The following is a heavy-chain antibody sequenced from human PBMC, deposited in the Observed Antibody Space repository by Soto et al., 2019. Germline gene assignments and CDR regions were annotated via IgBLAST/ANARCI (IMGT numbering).Heavy chain of an antibody. V-gene: IGHV4-4*02. CDR2: IYHNGST. CDR3: ARVFAGVIPTPLRD. Sequence: QVQLQESGPGLVKPSGTLSLTCAVSSGSISSTNWWNWVRQPPGKGLEWIGEIYHNGSTNSNPSLKSRVSMSVDKSKNQFSLKLRSVTSADTAVYYCARVFAGVIPTPLRDWGQGTQVSVSS. D-gene: IGHD2-21*01. J-gene: IGHJ4*02. CDR1: SGSISSTNW.